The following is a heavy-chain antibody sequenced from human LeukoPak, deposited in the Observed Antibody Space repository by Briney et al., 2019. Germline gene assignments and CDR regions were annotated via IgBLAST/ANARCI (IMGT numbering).Heavy chain of an antibody. CDR3: ARELRRISGDGFDI. CDR1: GFTFSSYG. Sequence: PGGSLRLSCAASGFTFSSYGMHWVRQAPGKGLEWVAVIWYDGSNKYYADSVKGRFTISRDNSKNTLYLEMNSLRVEDTAVYYCARELRRISGDGFDIWGQGTMVTVSS. CDR2: IWYDGSNK. V-gene: IGHV3-33*01. J-gene: IGHJ3*02. D-gene: IGHD3-10*01.